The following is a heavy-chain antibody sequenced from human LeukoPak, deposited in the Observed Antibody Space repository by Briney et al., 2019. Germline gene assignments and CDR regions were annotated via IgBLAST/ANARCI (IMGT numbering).Heavy chain of an antibody. CDR3: ARESYCSSTSCYSDYYYYGTDV. Sequence: ASVKVSCKASGYTFTSYGISWVRQAPGQGLEWVGWISAYNGNTNYAQKLQGRVTMTTDTSTSTAYMELRSLRSDDTAVYYCARESYCSSTSCYSDYYYYGTDVWGQGTTVTVSS. CDR2: ISAYNGNT. J-gene: IGHJ6*02. V-gene: IGHV1-18*01. D-gene: IGHD2-2*01. CDR1: GYTFTSYG.